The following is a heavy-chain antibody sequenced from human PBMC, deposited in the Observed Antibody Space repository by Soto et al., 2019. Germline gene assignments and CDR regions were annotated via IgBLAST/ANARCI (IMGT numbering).Heavy chain of an antibody. D-gene: IGHD4-17*01. J-gene: IGHJ5*02. Sequence: SVKVSCKASGGTFSSYATSWVLQAPGQGLDWMGWIIPIFGTANYAQKFQGSVTITADESTSTAYMELSSLRSEGTAVYYCAREGEASGDYYAGPLTISTGNWFDPWGQGTLVTVSS. CDR1: GGTFSSYA. CDR3: AREGEASGDYYAGPLTISTGNWFDP. V-gene: IGHV1-69*13. CDR2: IIPIFGTA.